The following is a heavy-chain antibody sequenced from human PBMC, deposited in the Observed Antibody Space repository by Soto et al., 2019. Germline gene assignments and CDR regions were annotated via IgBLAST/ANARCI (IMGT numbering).Heavy chain of an antibody. D-gene: IGHD2-15*01. CDR3: AKGEVVALYYYYYMDV. J-gene: IGHJ6*03. CDR2: ISGSGEST. CDR1: GFTFSNYA. Sequence: PGGSLTLSCAVSGFTFSNYAMSWVCKAQGKGLEWVATISGSGESTYYADSVKGRITISRDNSKNTLHLQINSLRADDTAVYYCAKGEVVALYYYYYMDVWGKGTTVTVSS. V-gene: IGHV3-23*01.